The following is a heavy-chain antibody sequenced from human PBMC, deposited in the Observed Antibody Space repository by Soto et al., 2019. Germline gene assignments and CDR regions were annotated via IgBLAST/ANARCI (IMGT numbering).Heavy chain of an antibody. D-gene: IGHD3-10*01. Sequence: AAVKVSCKASGYNFMPYGVNWVRQAPGQGLEWMGWISPWKGNTNYAQSFQGRVTMTTDTSTSTAYMELRSLTSDDTAVYYCARDLDPSGSYYTDYWGPGTLVTVSS. CDR2: ISPWKGNT. V-gene: IGHV1-18*04. CDR3: ARDLDPSGSYYTDY. J-gene: IGHJ4*02. CDR1: GYNFMPYG.